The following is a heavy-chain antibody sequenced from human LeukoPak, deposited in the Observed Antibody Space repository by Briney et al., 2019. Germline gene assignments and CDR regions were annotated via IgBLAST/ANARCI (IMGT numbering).Heavy chain of an antibody. V-gene: IGHV4-38-2*02. Sequence: SETLSLTCTVSGYSISSGYYWGWIRQPPGKGLEWIGSIYHSGSTFYNPSLKSRVTISVDTSKNQFSLKLSSVTAADTAVYYCARSSEGRYYYDSSGFSYYYYYMDVWGKGTTVSISS. CDR1: GYSISSGYY. CDR2: IYHSGST. D-gene: IGHD3-22*01. J-gene: IGHJ6*03. CDR3: ARSSEGRYYYDSSGFSYYYYYMDV.